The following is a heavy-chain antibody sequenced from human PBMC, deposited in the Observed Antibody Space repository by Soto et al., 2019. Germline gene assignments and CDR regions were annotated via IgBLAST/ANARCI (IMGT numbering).Heavy chain of an antibody. CDR3: ARLERKGDFSHFHP. V-gene: IGHV3-21*01. CDR1: GFTFSNYS. Sequence: PGGSLRLSCAASGFTFSNYSMNWVRQAPGKGLEWVSSISRSSGYIYYADSVKGRFTISRDNATNSLNLQMNSLRVEDTAVYHRARLERKGDFSHFHPGGQGTLVTVS. J-gene: IGHJ4*02. D-gene: IGHD2-21*02. CDR2: ISRSSGYI.